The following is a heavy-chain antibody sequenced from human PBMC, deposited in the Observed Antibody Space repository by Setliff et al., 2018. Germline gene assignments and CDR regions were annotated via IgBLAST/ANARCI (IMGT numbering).Heavy chain of an antibody. V-gene: IGHV4-39*01. CDR1: GASISSGTYY. J-gene: IGHJ3*02. CDR3: LGYCSGGSCYLDAFDI. D-gene: IGHD2-15*01. CDR2: IYYRGDT. Sequence: SETLSLTCTVSGASISSGTYYWGWIRQPPGKGLEWIGRIYYRGDTYYNASLKGRLTISVDTAQNQFSLKLSSVTAADTAVYYCLGYCSGGSCYLDAFDIWGQGTMVTVSS.